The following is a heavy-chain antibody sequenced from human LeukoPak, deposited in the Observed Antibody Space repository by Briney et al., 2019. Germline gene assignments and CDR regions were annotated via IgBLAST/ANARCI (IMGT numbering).Heavy chain of an antibody. D-gene: IGHD1-14*01. CDR3: ASLFSGTNDAFDI. Sequence: SETLSLTCTVSGGSISSSSYYWGWIRQPPGKGLEWIGYIYQDGNTYYNPSLKSRVTISVDRSRNQFSLKLSSVTAADTAVYYCASLFSGTNDAFDIWGQGTMVTVSS. CDR1: GGSISSSSYY. CDR2: IYQDGNT. J-gene: IGHJ3*02. V-gene: IGHV4-30-2*01.